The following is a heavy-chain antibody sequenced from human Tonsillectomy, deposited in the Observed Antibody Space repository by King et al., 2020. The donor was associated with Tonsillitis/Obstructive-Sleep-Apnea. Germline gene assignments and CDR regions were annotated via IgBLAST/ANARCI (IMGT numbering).Heavy chain of an antibody. Sequence: QLQESGPGLVKPSETLSLTCTVSGGSISSYYWSWIRQPPGKGLEWIGYIYYSESTNYNPSLKSRVTISVDTSKNQFSLKLSSVTAADTAVYYCAMTIAVAGTRGFDYWGQGTLVTVSS. CDR3: AMTIAVAGTRGFDY. V-gene: IGHV4-59*01. CDR1: GGSISSYY. CDR2: IYYSEST. J-gene: IGHJ4*02. D-gene: IGHD6-19*01.